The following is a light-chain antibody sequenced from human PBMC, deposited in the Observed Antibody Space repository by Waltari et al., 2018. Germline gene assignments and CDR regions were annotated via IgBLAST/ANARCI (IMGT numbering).Light chain of an antibody. Sequence: SYVLTPPPSVSVAPGKAAGSTCGGNSIGCRSGHWYQQQPGQAPGLVIYYDSDRPSGIPERISGSKSGNTATLTISRVEAGDEAAYYCQLWESGSDRVVFGGGTKLTVL. CDR2: YDS. J-gene: IGLJ2*01. CDR1: SIGCRS. CDR3: QLWESGSDRVV. V-gene: IGLV3-21*01.